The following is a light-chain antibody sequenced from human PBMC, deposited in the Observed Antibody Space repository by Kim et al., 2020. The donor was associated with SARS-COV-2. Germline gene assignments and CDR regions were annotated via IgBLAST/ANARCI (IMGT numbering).Light chain of an antibody. V-gene: IGKV3-15*01. CDR1: QSVSTD. J-gene: IGKJ4*01. CDR3: QQYYNWPLT. CDR2: GAS. Sequence: VSPGERVTLSCRASQSVSTDLAWYQQKPGQTPRLLIYGASTRATGVPARFSGSGSGTEFTVTINSLQSEDFAVYYCQQYYNWPLTFGGGTKVDIK.